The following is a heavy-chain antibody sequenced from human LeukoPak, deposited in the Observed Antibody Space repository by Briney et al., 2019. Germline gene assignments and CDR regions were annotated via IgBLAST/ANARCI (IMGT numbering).Heavy chain of an antibody. CDR1: GFTFSSYS. J-gene: IGHJ4*02. Sequence: GGSLRLSCAAAGFTFSSYSMNWVRHAPGKGLEGVAVISYDGSNKYYADSVKGRFTISRYNSRNTLHLQMNSPRAEDTAVYSCAKASLRYFEWFSDYWGQGTLVTVSS. V-gene: IGHV3-30*18. D-gene: IGHD3-9*01. CDR3: AKASLRYFEWFSDY. CDR2: ISYDGSNK.